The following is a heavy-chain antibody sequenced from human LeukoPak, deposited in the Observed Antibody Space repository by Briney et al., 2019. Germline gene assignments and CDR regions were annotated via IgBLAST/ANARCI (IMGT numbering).Heavy chain of an antibody. V-gene: IGHV3-11*01. J-gene: IGHJ4*01. CDR1: GFTFSDYY. Sequence: GGSLRLSCAASGFTFSDYYMSWIRQAPGKGLEWVSYISSSGSTIYYADSVKGRFTISRDNAKNSLYLQMNSLRAEDTAVYYCARTPSGLRWTQYYFDYWGQGTLVTVSS. CDR3: ARTPSGLRWTQYYFDY. D-gene: IGHD4-23*01. CDR2: ISSSGSTI.